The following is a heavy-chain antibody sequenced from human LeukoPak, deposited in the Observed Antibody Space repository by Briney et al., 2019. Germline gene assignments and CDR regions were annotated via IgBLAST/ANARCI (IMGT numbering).Heavy chain of an antibody. CDR2: ISESGSDT. Sequence: PGGSLRLSCAASGFNVSSKYMSWVRQAPGKGPEWVSRISESGSDTQYADSVRGRFTVSRDNSRNTLYLQMNSLRAGDTAMYYCARSFFSCTGGSCYLDHWGQGTLVSVSS. CDR3: ARSFFSCTGGSCYLDH. CDR1: GFNVSSKY. J-gene: IGHJ4*02. D-gene: IGHD2-15*01. V-gene: IGHV3-23*01.